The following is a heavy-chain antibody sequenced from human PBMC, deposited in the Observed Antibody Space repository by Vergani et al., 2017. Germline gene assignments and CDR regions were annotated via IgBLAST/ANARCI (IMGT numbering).Heavy chain of an antibody. D-gene: IGHD3-22*01. J-gene: IGHJ4*02. CDR2: FDPEDAET. Sequence: QVQLVQSGAEVKKPGASVKVSCKVSGYTLTRLSMHWVRQAPGKGLEWMGGFDPEDAETIYAQKFQGRVTMTEDTSTDTASMELSTLRSEDTAVYYCATYYYDSNSYYYSRFDYWGQGTLVTVSS. V-gene: IGHV1-24*01. CDR1: GYTLTRLS. CDR3: ATYYYDSNSYYYSRFDY.